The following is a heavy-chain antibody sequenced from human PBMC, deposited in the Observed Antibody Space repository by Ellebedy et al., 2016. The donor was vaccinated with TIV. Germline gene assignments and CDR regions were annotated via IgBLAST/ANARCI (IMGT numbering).Heavy chain of an antibody. CDR1: GFTVSSNY. D-gene: IGHD3-10*01. J-gene: IGHJ4*02. V-gene: IGHV4-34*01. CDR3: ARHSIAYYYGSGSSPMDY. CDR2: INHSGST. Sequence: GSLRLSCAASGFTVSSNYMSWIRQPPGKGLEWIGEINHSGSTNYNPSLKSRVTVSVDTSKNQFSLKLSSVTAADTAVYYCARHSIAYYYGSGSSPMDYWGQGTLVTVSS.